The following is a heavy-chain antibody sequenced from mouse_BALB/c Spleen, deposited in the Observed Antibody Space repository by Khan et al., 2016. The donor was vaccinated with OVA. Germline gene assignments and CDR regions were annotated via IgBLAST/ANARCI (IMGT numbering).Heavy chain of an antibody. V-gene: IGHV1-7*01. CDR2: IDPSTGYT. D-gene: IGHD2-1*01. Sequence: QVQLKESGAELAKPGASVKMSCKASGYTFTTYWMHWVKQRPGQGLEWIGYIDPSTGYTEYNQKFKDKATLTTDKSYSTAYMQLSSLTSEDSAVYDCARRGLYGIMAYWGQGTLVTVSA. CDR1: GYTFTTYW. J-gene: IGHJ3*01. CDR3: ARRGLYGIMAY.